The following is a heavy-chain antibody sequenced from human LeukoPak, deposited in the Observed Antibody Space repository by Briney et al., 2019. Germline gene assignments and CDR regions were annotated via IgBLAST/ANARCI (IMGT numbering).Heavy chain of an antibody. V-gene: IGHV4-59*12. Sequence: SETLSLTCTVSGGSISSYYWSWIRQPPGKGLEWIGYIYYSGSTNYNPSLKSRVTISVDTSKNQFSLKLSSVTAADTAVYYCARGPAVAAPLGDLVDYWGQGTLVTVSS. D-gene: IGHD6-19*01. J-gene: IGHJ4*02. CDR3: ARGPAVAAPLGDLVDY. CDR2: IYYSGST. CDR1: GGSISSYY.